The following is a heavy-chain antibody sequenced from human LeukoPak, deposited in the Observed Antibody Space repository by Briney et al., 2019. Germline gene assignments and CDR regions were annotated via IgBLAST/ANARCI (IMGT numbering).Heavy chain of an antibody. V-gene: IGHV1-2*02. J-gene: IGHJ4*02. CDR3: ARGGLYGDYAFDY. Sequence: GASVKVSCKASGYTFTGYYMHWVRQAPGQGLEWMGWTNPNSGGTNYAQKFQGRVTMTRDTSISTAYMELSRLRSDDTAVYYCARGGLYGDYAFDYWGQGTLVTVSS. CDR1: GYTFTGYY. CDR2: TNPNSGGT. D-gene: IGHD4-17*01.